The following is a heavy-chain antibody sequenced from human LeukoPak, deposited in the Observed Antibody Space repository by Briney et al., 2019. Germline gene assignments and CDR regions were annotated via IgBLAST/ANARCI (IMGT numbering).Heavy chain of an antibody. V-gene: IGHV3-21*05. CDR1: GFTFSRYR. Sequence: PGGSLRLSCAASGFTFSRYRMHWVPQAPGKGVEGVSYISSRSSDKYYADTVQGGLNISRENEKKSLYVQMNRLRAEDTAVCYCARKHCSSTSCPKLNLFDPWCQGTLVTVSS. J-gene: IGHJ5*02. D-gene: IGHD2-2*01. CDR3: ARKHCSSTSCPKLNLFDP. CDR2: ISSRSSDK.